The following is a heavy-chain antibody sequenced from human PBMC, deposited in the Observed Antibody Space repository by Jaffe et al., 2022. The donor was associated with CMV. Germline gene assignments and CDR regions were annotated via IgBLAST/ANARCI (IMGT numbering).Heavy chain of an antibody. CDR3: ARVPFSIYCSSTSCPPPALYGMDV. Sequence: QVQLQESGPGLVKPSETLSLTCTVSGGSISSYYWSWIRQPPGKGLEWIGYIYYSGSTNYNPSLKSRVTISVDTSKNQFSLKLSSVTAADTAVYYCARVPFSIYCSSTSCPPPALYGMDVWGQGTTVTVSS. CDR2: IYYSGST. V-gene: IGHV4-59*01. D-gene: IGHD2-2*01. CDR1: GGSISSYY. J-gene: IGHJ6*02.